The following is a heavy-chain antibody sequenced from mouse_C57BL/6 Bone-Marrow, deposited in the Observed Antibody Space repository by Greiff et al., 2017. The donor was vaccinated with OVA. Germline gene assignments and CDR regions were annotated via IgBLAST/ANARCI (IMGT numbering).Heavy chain of an antibody. Sequence: EVKLMESGGGLVKPGGSLKLSCAASGFTFSSYTMSWVRQTPEKRLEWVATISGGGGNTYYPDSVKGRFTISRDNAKNTLYLQMSSLRSEDTALYYCARGDITTVGVHYWYFDVWGTGTTVTVSS. CDR2: ISGGGGNT. J-gene: IGHJ1*03. D-gene: IGHD1-1*01. V-gene: IGHV5-9*01. CDR1: GFTFSSYT. CDR3: ARGDITTVGVHYWYFDV.